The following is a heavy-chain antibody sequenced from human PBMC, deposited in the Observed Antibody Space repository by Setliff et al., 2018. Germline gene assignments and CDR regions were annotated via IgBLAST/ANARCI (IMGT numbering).Heavy chain of an antibody. V-gene: IGHV3-7*01. CDR3: ARFACSGGSCYLSSSDY. Sequence: HPGGSLRLSCAASGFPFSTYWLNWVRQAPGKGLELVANIKQDGSEKYYVDSVKGRFTISRDNAKNSLYLQMNSLRAEDTAVYYCARFACSGGSCYLSSSDYWGQGTLVTVPS. CDR2: IKQDGSEK. J-gene: IGHJ4*02. CDR1: GFPFSTYW. D-gene: IGHD2-15*01.